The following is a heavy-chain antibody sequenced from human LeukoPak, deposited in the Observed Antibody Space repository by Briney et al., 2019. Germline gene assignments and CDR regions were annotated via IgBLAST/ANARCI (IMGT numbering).Heavy chain of an antibody. Sequence: PSETLSLTCTVSGVSISSYYWSWIRQPAGKGLEWIGRIHTSGSTNYNSSLKSRVTMSVDTSKNQFSLKLSSVTAADTAVYYCVRGTGRIAVAGSHPYAEYFQHWGQGTLVTVSS. CDR3: VRGTGRIAVAGSHPYAEYFQH. V-gene: IGHV4-4*07. CDR2: IHTSGST. D-gene: IGHD6-19*01. J-gene: IGHJ1*01. CDR1: GVSISSYY.